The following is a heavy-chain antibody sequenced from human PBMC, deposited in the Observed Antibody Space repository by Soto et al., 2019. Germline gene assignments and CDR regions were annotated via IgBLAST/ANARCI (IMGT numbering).Heavy chain of an antibody. Sequence: QITLKESGPPLVKPTQTLTLTCTFSGFSLTTSGRGVGWIRQPPGKALEWLALFFWRDDKRYSPSLKTRLTISKDTTKNQVVLTMTNMGPEDTATYYCAHRLAMMDACDVWGQGTVVTVSS. J-gene: IGHJ3*01. CDR2: FFWRDDK. CDR3: AHRLAMMDACDV. D-gene: IGHD3-16*01. V-gene: IGHV2-5*01. CDR1: GFSLTTSGRG.